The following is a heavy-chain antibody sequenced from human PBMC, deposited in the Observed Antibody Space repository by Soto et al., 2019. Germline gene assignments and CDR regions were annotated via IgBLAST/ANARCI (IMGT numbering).Heavy chain of an antibody. CDR2: IYYSGST. D-gene: IGHD2-15*01. J-gene: IGHJ4*02. Sequence: SSETLSLTCTVSGGSISSGGYYWSWIRQHPGKGLEWIGYIYYSGSTYYNPSLKSRVTISVDTSKNQFSLKLSSVTAADTAVYYCARDGYCSGGSCYSGPWYFDYWGQGTLVTVSS. V-gene: IGHV4-31*03. CDR1: GGSISSGGYY. CDR3: ARDGYCSGGSCYSGPWYFDY.